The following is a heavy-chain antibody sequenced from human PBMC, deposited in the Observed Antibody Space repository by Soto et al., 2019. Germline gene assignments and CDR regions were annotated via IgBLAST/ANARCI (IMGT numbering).Heavy chain of an antibody. J-gene: IGHJ6*02. D-gene: IGHD1-1*01. Sequence: QVQLQESGPGLVKPSETLSLTCTVSGGSISSYYWSWIRQPPGKGLEWIGYIYYSGSTNYNPSLKSRVTISVDASKNQFSRKLSSVTAADTAVYYCASAVYKLDGMAVWGQGTTVTVSS. V-gene: IGHV4-59*08. CDR3: ASAVYKLDGMAV. CDR1: GGSISSYY. CDR2: IYYSGST.